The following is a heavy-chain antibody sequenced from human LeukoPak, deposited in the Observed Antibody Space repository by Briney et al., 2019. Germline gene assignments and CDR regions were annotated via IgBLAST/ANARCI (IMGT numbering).Heavy chain of an antibody. V-gene: IGHV1-8*01. CDR2: MNLKSGNT. CDR1: VYTFTIYD. D-gene: IGHD1-26*01. J-gene: IGHJ4*02. CDR3: ARVTGSIDY. Sequence: ASVTLSFTSSVYTFTIYDINWVRQATGQGLEWMGWMNLKSGNTGYAEKFQGRVTMTRDTSISTAYMELSSLRSEDTAVYYCARVTGSIDYWGQGTLVTVSS.